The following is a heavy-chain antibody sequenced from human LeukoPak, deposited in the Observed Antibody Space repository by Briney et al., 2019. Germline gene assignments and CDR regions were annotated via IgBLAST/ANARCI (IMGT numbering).Heavy chain of an antibody. Sequence: ASVKVSCKASGGTFSSYTVSWVRQAPGQGLEWMGGIIPIFGTANYAQKFQGRVTITADESTSTAYMGLSSLRSEDTAVYYCARVTGYSNWFDPWGQGTLVTVSS. CDR1: GGTFSSYT. CDR3: ARVTGYSNWFDP. J-gene: IGHJ5*02. CDR2: IIPIFGTA. V-gene: IGHV1-69*13. D-gene: IGHD4-11*01.